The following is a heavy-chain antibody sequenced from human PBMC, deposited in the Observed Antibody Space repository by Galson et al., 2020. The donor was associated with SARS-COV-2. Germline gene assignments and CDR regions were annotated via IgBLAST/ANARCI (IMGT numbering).Heavy chain of an antibody. J-gene: IGHJ2*01. V-gene: IGHV4-34*01. Sequence: ETSETLSLTCAVYGGSFSGNYWSWIRQPPGKGLEWIGEINHSGSTNYNPSLKSRVTISVDTSKNQFSLKLSSVTAADTAVYYCASSSWSYWYFDLWGRGTLVTVSS. CDR1: GGSFSGNY. D-gene: IGHD6-13*01. CDR3: ASSSWSYWYFDL. CDR2: INHSGST.